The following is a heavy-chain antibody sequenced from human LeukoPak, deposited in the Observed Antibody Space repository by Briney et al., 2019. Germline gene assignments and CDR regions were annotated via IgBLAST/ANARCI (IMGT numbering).Heavy chain of an antibody. CDR1: GFSFDDYA. D-gene: IGHD6-19*01. Sequence: GGSLRLSCAASGFSFDDYAMHWVRQAPGKGLEWVSGISYNGGSVDYVDSVKGRFTISRDNGKNSLYLQMNSLRAEDTAVYYCATDAAGRFDYWGQGTLVTVSS. CDR3: ATDAAGRFDY. J-gene: IGHJ4*02. V-gene: IGHV3-9*01. CDR2: ISYNGGSV.